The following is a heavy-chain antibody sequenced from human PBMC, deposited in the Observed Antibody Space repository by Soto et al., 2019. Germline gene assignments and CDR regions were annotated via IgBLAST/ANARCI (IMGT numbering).Heavy chain of an antibody. CDR3: ARSRGGYFDY. D-gene: IGHD3-16*01. J-gene: IGHJ4*02. Sequence: SETLSLTCTVSGGSISSYYWRWIRQPPGKGLEWIGYIYYSGSTNYNPSLKSRVTISVDTSKNQFSLKLSSVTAADTAVYYCARSRGGYFDYWGQGTLVTVSS. CDR1: GGSISSYY. CDR2: IYYSGST. V-gene: IGHV4-59*01.